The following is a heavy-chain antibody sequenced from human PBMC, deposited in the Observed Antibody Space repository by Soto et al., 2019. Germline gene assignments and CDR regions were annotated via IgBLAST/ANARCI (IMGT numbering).Heavy chain of an antibody. CDR3: ASRTSYSYCGGDCYYFDY. V-gene: IGHV4-39*01. CDR2: IYYSGST. CDR1: GGSISSSSYY. Sequence: SETLSLTCTVSGGSISSSSYYWGWIRQPPGKGLEWIGSIYYSGSTYYNPSLKSRVTISVDTSKNQFSLKLSSVTAADTAVYYCASRTSYSYCGGDCYYFDYWGQGTLVTVSS. J-gene: IGHJ4*02. D-gene: IGHD2-21*01.